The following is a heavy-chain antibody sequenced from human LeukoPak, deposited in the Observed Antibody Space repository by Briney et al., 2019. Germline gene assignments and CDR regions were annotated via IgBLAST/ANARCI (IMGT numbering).Heavy chain of an antibody. J-gene: IGHJ4*02. CDR2: ISSSGSTI. CDR1: GFTFSDYY. CDR3: ASSYYYDSSGYYYFDY. Sequence: NPGGSLRLSCAASGFTFSDYYMSWIRQAPGKGLEWVSYISSSGSTIYYADSVKGRLTISRDNAKNSLYLQMNSLRAEDTAVYYCASSYYYDSSGYYYFDYWGQGTLVTVSS. D-gene: IGHD3-22*01. V-gene: IGHV3-11*01.